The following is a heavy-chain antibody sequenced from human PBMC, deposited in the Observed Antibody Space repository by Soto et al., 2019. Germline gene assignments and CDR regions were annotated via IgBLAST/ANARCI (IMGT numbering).Heavy chain of an antibody. CDR1: GFTFDDYA. D-gene: IGHD2-15*01. CDR2: ISWNSGSI. J-gene: IGHJ4*02. CDR3: AKDKYGVVVVAATPYFDY. Sequence: EVQLVESGGGLVQPGRSLRLSCAASGFTFDDYAMHWVRQAPGKGLEWVSGISWNSGSIGYADSVKGRFTISRDNAKNSLYLPMNSLRAEDTALYYCAKDKYGVVVVAATPYFDYWGQGTLVTVSS. V-gene: IGHV3-9*01.